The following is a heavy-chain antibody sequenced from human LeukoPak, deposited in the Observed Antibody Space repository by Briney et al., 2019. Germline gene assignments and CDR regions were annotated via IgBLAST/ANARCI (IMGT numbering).Heavy chain of an antibody. CDR2: IYYTGSA. CDR1: GTYIDNSNFY. CDR3: ARLTDWHFDL. V-gene: IGHV4-39*01. Sequence: SETLSLTCTVSGTYIDNSNFYWGWIRQAPGRGLEYIGSIYYTGSAYSSPSLKGRVTISVDTSKNQFSLKLSSVTAADTAVYYCARLTDWHFDLWGRGTLVTVSS. J-gene: IGHJ2*01.